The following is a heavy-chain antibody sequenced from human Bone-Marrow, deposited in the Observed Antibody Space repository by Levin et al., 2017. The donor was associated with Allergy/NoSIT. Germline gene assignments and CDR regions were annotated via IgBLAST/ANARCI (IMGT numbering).Heavy chain of an antibody. V-gene: IGHV4-31*02. CDR3: ARDRGTSTVTSNWFDP. CDR1: GGSISSGGYY. Sequence: SQTLSLTCTVSGGSISSGGYYWSWIRQHPGKGLEWIGYIYYSGSTYYNPSLKSRVTISVDTSKNQFSLKLSSVTAADTAVYYCARDRGTSTVTSNWFDPWGQGTLVTVSS. J-gene: IGHJ5*02. CDR2: IYYSGST. D-gene: IGHD4-17*01.